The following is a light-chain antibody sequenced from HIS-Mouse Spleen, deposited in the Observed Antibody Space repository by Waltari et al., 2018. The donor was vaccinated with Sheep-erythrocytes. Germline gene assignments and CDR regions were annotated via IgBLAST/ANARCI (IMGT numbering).Light chain of an antibody. Sequence: QSALTQPASVSGSPGQSITIPCTATSSDVGSYNLFSWYQQHPGKAPKLMIYEGSKRPSGVSNRFSGSKSGNTASLTISGLQAEDEADYYCCSYAGSSTWVFGGGTKLTVL. V-gene: IGLV2-23*01. J-gene: IGLJ3*02. CDR1: SSDVGSYNL. CDR3: CSYAGSSTWV. CDR2: EGS.